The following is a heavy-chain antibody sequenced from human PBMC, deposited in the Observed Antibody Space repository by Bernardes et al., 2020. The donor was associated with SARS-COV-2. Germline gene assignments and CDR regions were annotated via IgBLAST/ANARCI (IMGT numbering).Heavy chain of an antibody. D-gene: IGHD3-10*01. CDR3: ARGVITMVRGVMWGFDY. CDR1: GFTFSSYW. V-gene: IGHV3-7*04. Sequence: GESLRLSCAASGFTFSSYWMSWVRQAPGKGLEWVANIKQDGSEKYYVDSVKGRFTISRDNAKNSLYLQMNSLRAEDTAVYYCARGVITMVRGVMWGFDYWGQGTLVTVSS. CDR2: IKQDGSEK. J-gene: IGHJ4*02.